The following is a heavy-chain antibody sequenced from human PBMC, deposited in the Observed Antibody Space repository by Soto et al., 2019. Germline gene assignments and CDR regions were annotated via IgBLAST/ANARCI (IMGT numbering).Heavy chain of an antibody. D-gene: IGHD3-22*01. V-gene: IGHV4-31*03. CDR2: IYYSGST. Sequence: SETLSLTCTVSGGSISSGGYYWSWIRQHPGKGLEWIGYIYYSGSTYYNPSLKSRVTISVGTSKNQFSLKLSSVTAADTAVYYCARSRWLFGNFDYWGQGTLVTVSS. CDR3: ARSRWLFGNFDY. J-gene: IGHJ4*02. CDR1: GGSISSGGYY.